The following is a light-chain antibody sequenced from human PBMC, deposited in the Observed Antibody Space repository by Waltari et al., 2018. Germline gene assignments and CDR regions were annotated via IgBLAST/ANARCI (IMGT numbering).Light chain of an antibody. CDR1: SSDVGTYYY. Sequence: QSDLTQPASVSGSPGQSITISCTGTSSDVGTYYYVSCYQQHPGKAPKLMIYDVTKRPSGIANRFSGSKSGNTASLTISGLQAEDEADYYCSSYTTSSTVYVFGTGTKVTVL. CDR2: DVT. J-gene: IGLJ1*01. V-gene: IGLV2-14*03. CDR3: SSYTTSSTVYV.